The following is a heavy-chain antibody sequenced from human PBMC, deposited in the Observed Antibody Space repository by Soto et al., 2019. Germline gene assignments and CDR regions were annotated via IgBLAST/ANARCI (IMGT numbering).Heavy chain of an antibody. Sequence: EVQLLESGGGLVQPGGSLRLSCAASGFTFSSYAMRWVRQAPGKGLEWVSAISGSGGSTYYADSVKGRFTISRDNSKNTLYLQMNSLRAEDTAGYYCAKDQGYGDYFDYWGQGTLVTVSS. CDR3: AKDQGYGDYFDY. CDR2: ISGSGGST. D-gene: IGHD5-12*01. V-gene: IGHV3-23*01. CDR1: GFTFSSYA. J-gene: IGHJ4*02.